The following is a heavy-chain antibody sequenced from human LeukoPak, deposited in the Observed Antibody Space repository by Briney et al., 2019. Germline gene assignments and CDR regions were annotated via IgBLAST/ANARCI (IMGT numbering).Heavy chain of an antibody. CDR2: IKQDGSEE. CDR1: GFTFSGYW. J-gene: IGHJ4*02. V-gene: IGHV3-7*01. D-gene: IGHD4-17*01. Sequence: PGGSLRLSCVASGFTFSGYWMSWVRQAPGKGLEWVGNIKQDGSEENYGDSVKGRFTISRDNAENSVYLQMNSLRAEDTAVYYCARDCNSRDYGTWHWGQGTQVTVSS. CDR3: ARDCNSRDYGTWH.